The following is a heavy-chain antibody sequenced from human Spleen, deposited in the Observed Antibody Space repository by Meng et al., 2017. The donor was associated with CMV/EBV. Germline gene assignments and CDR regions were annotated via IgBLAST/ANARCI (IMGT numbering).Heavy chain of an antibody. CDR2: INPNSGGT. CDR3: ARDGEAAMVTATHY. CDR1: GYTFTGYY. J-gene: IGHJ4*02. V-gene: IGHV1-2*02. Sequence: ASVKVSCKASGYTFTGYYMHWVRQAPGQGLEWMGWINPNSGGTNYAQKFQGRVTMTRDTSISTAYMELSRLRSDDTAVYYCARDGEAAMVTATHYWGQGTLVTVSS. D-gene: IGHD5-18*01.